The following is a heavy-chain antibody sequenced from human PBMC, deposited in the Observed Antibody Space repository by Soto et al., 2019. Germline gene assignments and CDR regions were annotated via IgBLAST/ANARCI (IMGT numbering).Heavy chain of an antibody. CDR3: ARKTEAAAGTEYYFDY. V-gene: IGHV3-23*01. Sequence: GGSLRLSCAASGFTFSSYAMSWVRQAPGKGLEWVSAISGSGGSTYYADSVKGRFTISRDNSKNTLYLQMNSLRAEDTAVYYCARKTEAAAGTEYYFDYWGQGTLVTVSS. CDR1: GFTFSSYA. J-gene: IGHJ4*02. D-gene: IGHD6-13*01. CDR2: ISGSGGST.